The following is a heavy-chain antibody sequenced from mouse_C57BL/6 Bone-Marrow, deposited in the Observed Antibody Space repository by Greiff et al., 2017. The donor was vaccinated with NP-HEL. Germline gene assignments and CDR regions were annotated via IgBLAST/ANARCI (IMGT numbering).Heavy chain of an antibody. D-gene: IGHD2-3*01. CDR3: ARPIYDGSYYFDY. J-gene: IGHJ2*01. CDR2: IDPSDSYT. Sequence: QVQLQQPGAELVRPGTSVKLSCKASGYTFTSYWMHWVKQRPGQGLEWIGVIDPSDSYTNYNQKFKGKATLTVDTSSSTAYMQLSSLTSEDSAVYYCARPIYDGSYYFDYWGQGTTLTVSS. CDR1: GYTFTSYW. V-gene: IGHV1-59*01.